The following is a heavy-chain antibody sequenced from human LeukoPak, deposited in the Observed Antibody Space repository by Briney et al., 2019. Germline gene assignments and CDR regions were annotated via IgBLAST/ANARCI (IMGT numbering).Heavy chain of an antibody. J-gene: IGHJ4*02. V-gene: IGHV1-46*01. D-gene: IGHD6-19*01. CDR2: INPSGGST. CDR3: ARQSHSSGWYYDPPYFDY. Sequence: ASVKVSCKASGYTFTSYYMHWVRQAPGQGLEWMGIINPSGGSTSYAQKFQGRVTMTRDTSTSTVYMELSSLRSEDTAVYYCARQSHSSGWYYDPPYFDYWGQGTLVTVSS. CDR1: GYTFTSYY.